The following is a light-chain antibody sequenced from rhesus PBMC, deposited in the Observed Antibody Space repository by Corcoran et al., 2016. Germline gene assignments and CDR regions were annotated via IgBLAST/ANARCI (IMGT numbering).Light chain of an antibody. Sequence: DIQMTQSPSSLSASVGDKVTITCRASQGISSWLAWYQQKPGKAPKLLIYKASSLQSGVPSRLSGTGSGTYFTLTISSLQPEDFATYYCLQYGNSPYSFGQGTKVEIK. V-gene: IGKV1-22*01. CDR2: KAS. CDR3: LQYGNSPYS. CDR1: QGISSW. J-gene: IGKJ2*01.